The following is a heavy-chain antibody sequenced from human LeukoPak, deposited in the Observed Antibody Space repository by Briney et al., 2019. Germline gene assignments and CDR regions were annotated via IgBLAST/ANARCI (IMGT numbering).Heavy chain of an antibody. CDR1: GLTFSSYA. CDR2: ISGSGGST. Sequence: GGSLTLSCAASGLTFSSYAMRWVRQATGKGGEWVSAISGSGGSTDYADSVKGRLTISRDNSKNTLYLQMNSLRAEDTAVYYCAKDLSPYCSGGSCYSFAYWGQATLVTVSS. CDR3: AKDLSPYCSGGSCYSFAY. D-gene: IGHD2-15*01. J-gene: IGHJ4*02. V-gene: IGHV3-23*01.